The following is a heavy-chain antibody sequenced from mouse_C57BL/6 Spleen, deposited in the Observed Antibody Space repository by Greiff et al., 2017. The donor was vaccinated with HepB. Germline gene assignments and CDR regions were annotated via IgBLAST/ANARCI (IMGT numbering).Heavy chain of an antibody. CDR3: ARNWVFDY. V-gene: IGHV1-82*01. D-gene: IGHD4-1*01. Sequence: QVQLKESGPELVKPGASVKISCKASGYAFSSSWMNWVKQRPGKGLEWIGRIYPGDGDTNYNGKFKGKATLTADKSSSTAYMQLSSLTSEDSAVYFCARNWVFDYWGQGTTLTVSS. CDR1: GYAFSSSW. J-gene: IGHJ2*01. CDR2: IYPGDGDT.